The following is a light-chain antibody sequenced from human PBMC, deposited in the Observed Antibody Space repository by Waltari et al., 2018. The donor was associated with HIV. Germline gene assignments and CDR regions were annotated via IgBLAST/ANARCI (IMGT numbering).Light chain of an antibody. J-gene: IGLJ2*01. CDR3: ATWDNRLTTVL. CDR1: SSNVGASY. CDR2: DDE. Sequence: QSVLTQPPSVSAAPGQKVTISCSGGSSNVGASYVSWYQQLPGAAPKLLIFDDEPRPAGIPDRFSGSKSGTSATLGITGLQTGDEADYYCATWDNRLTTVLFGGGTKLTVL. V-gene: IGLV1-51*01.